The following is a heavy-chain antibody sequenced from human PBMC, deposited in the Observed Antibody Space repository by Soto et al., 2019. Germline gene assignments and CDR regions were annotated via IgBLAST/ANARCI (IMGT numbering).Heavy chain of an antibody. CDR3: ARSTKYSYAFFDY. J-gene: IGHJ4*02. Sequence: VGSLRLSCAASGFTFSSYWMSWVRQAPGKGLEWVANIKQDGSEKYYVDSVKGRFTISRDNAKNSLYLQMNSLRAEDTAVYYCARSTKYSYAFFDYWGQGTLVTVSS. CDR1: GFTFSSYW. V-gene: IGHV3-7*01. CDR2: IKQDGSEK. D-gene: IGHD5-18*01.